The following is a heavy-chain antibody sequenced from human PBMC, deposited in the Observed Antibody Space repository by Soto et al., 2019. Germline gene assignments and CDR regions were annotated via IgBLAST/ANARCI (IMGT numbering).Heavy chain of an antibody. CDR1: GVSINDYY. Sequence: QVQLQESGPGLVKPSETLSLTCVVSGVSINDYYWIWIRQPPDKGLEWIGHVHSSGNTDYNPSLRRRVTMPLDSSKSHLSLKMTSVTAADTAVYSCARDGGRGWNLDYWGQGALVTVSA. CDR3: ARDGGRGWNLDY. D-gene: IGHD6-19*01. CDR2: VHSSGNT. J-gene: IGHJ4*02. V-gene: IGHV4-59*01.